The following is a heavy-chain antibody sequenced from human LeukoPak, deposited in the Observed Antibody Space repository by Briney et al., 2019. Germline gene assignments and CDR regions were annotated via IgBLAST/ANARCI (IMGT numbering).Heavy chain of an antibody. CDR3: ARLYSSGWYELAYNWFDP. CDR1: GFTFNRYG. D-gene: IGHD6-19*01. Sequence: PPGGSLRLSCAASGFTFNRYGMSWVRQAPGKGLEWVSGISASGANRYYADSVKGRFTISRDNSKNTLYLQMNSLGAEDTAVYYCARLYSSGWYELAYNWFDPWGQGTLVTVSS. V-gene: IGHV3-23*01. CDR2: ISASGANR. J-gene: IGHJ5*02.